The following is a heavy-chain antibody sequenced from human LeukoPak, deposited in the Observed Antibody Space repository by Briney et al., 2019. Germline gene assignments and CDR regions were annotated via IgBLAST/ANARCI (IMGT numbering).Heavy chain of an antibody. D-gene: IGHD7-27*01. Sequence: SETLSLTCAVYGGSFSGYYWSWIRQPPRKGLEWIGEINHSGSTNYNPSLKSRVTISVDTSKNQFSLKLSSVTAADTAVYYCARGRRLRNWGFSPQPFDYWGQGTLVTVSS. J-gene: IGHJ4*02. CDR2: INHSGST. V-gene: IGHV4-34*01. CDR1: GGSFSGYY. CDR3: ARGRRLRNWGFSPQPFDY.